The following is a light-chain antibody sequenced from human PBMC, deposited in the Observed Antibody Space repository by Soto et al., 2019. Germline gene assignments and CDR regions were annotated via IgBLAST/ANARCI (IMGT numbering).Light chain of an antibody. CDR1: QGISRS. V-gene: IGKV1-27*01. CDR2: AAS. Sequence: DVHMTQSPSSLSASVGDRVTITCRASQGISRSLAWYQHKPGKAPKLLIYAASTLQSGVPSRFSGRESGTDFTLTISSLQPEYVAIYYFQKYDSAPLTFGGGTKVEIK. CDR3: QKYDSAPLT. J-gene: IGKJ4*01.